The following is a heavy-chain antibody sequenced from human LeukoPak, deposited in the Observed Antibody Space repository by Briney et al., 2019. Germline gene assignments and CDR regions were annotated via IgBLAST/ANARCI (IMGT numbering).Heavy chain of an antibody. J-gene: IGHJ4*02. CDR1: GGSISSYY. V-gene: IGHV4-59*01. D-gene: IGHD3-10*02. CDR2: IYYSGST. CDR3: ARGRLRSDFDY. Sequence: SETLSLTCTVSGGSISSYYLSWIRQPPGKGLEWIGYIYYSGSTNYNPSLKSRVTISVDTSKNQFSLKLSSVTAADTAVYYCARGRLRSDFDYWGQGTLVTVSS.